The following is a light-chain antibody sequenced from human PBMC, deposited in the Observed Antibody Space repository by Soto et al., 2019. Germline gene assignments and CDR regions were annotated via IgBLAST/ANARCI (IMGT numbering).Light chain of an antibody. J-gene: IGLJ3*02. CDR2: ETY. Sequence: QSVVAQTPSASGTPGQRVTFSCSGGSSNIGGNYVSWFQQLPGMAPKLLIYETYKRPSGVPDRFSGSKSGTSASLAITGLQSKDEADYYCAAWDDNLNVVVFGGGTKVTVL. CDR3: AAWDDNLNVVV. V-gene: IGLV1-44*01. CDR1: SSNIGGNY.